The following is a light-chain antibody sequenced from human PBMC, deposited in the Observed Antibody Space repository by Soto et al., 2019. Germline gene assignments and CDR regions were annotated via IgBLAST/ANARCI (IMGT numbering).Light chain of an antibody. CDR3: NSYAGRNTVI. CDR2: EVS. CDR1: SSDVGGYNY. Sequence: HSALTQPPSASGSPGQSVTISCTGTSSDVGGYNYLSWYQQRPGKAPKLIIYEVSKRPSGVPDRFSGSKSGNTASLTVSGLQVEDEGDYYCNSYAGRNTVIFGGGTKLTVL. V-gene: IGLV2-8*01. J-gene: IGLJ2*01.